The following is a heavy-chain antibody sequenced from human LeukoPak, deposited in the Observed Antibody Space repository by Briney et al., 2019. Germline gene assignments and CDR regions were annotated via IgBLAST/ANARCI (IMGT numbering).Heavy chain of an antibody. J-gene: IGHJ4*02. CDR3: ARGPSGYHNT. V-gene: IGHV3-23*01. CDR2: INGGGGST. D-gene: IGHD5-12*01. CDR1: GFTFSSSA. Sequence: GGSLRLSCAASGFTFSSSAMSWLRQAPGKGLEWVSAINGGGGSTYYADSVKGRFTISRDNSTNTLYLQMNSLRAEDTAVYYCARGPSGYHNTGGQGTLVTVSS.